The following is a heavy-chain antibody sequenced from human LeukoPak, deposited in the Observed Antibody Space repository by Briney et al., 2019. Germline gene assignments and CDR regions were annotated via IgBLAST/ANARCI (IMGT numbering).Heavy chain of an antibody. D-gene: IGHD1-14*01. CDR2: ISSSSSTI. CDR1: GFTFSSYS. Sequence: PGGSLRLSCAASGFTFSSYSMNWVRQAPGKGLDWVSYISSSSSTIYYADSVKGRFTISRDNAKNSLYLQMHSLRPEDTAVYYCARENSHHLPYTLDYWGQGTLVTVSS. J-gene: IGHJ4*02. CDR3: ARENSHHLPYTLDY. V-gene: IGHV3-48*04.